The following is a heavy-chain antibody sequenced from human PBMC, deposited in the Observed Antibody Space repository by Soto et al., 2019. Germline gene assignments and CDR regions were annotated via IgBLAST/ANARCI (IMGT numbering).Heavy chain of an antibody. CDR3: ARASWAVYYDY. J-gene: IGHJ4*02. Sequence: SVKVSCKASGGTFSSYTISWVRQAPGQGLEWMGRIIPILGIANYAQKFQGRVTMTRDTSTSTVYMELSSLRSEDTAVYYCARASWAVYYDYWGQGTLVTVSS. D-gene: IGHD3-10*01. CDR2: IIPILGIA. CDR1: GGTFSSYT. V-gene: IGHV1-69*02.